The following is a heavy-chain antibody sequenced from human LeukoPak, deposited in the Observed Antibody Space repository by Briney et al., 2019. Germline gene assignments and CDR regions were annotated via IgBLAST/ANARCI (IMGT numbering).Heavy chain of an antibody. CDR1: GGSISSGDYY. D-gene: IGHD2-2*01. CDR2: IYYSGST. J-gene: IGHJ5*02. V-gene: IGHV4-30-4*01. CDR3: ARDIVVVPAASPIHWFDP. Sequence: SETLSLTCTVSGGSISSGDYYWSWIRQPPGKGLEWIGYIYYSGSTYYNPSLKSRVTISVDTSKNQFSLKLSSVTAADTAAYYCARDIVVVPAASPIHWFDPWGQGTLVTVSS.